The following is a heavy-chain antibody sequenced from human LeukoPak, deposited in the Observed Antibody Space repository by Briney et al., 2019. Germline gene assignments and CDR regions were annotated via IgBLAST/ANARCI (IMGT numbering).Heavy chain of an antibody. CDR3: ARDNSGYYSDLSWFDP. Sequence: GGSLRLSCAASGFTFSSYWMSWVRQAPGKGLEWVANIKQDGSEKYYVDSVKGRFTISRDNAKNSLYLQMGSLRAEDMAVYYCARDNSGYYSDLSWFDPWGQGTLVTVSS. CDR2: IKQDGSEK. J-gene: IGHJ5*02. D-gene: IGHD3-22*01. CDR1: GFTFSSYW. V-gene: IGHV3-7*01.